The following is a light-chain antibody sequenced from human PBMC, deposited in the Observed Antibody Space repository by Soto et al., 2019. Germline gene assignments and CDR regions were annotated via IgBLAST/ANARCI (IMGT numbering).Light chain of an antibody. CDR1: QTISNY. CDR3: QQNYKNPLT. V-gene: IGKV1-39*01. CDR2: LAS. J-gene: IGKJ1*01. Sequence: DIQITPSPSTLSASVGDRVTITCRASQTISNYLNWYQQRPGKAPKLLIYLASSLSSGVPSKFSGSGSGTEFTLTISVLQPEDSATYYCQQNYKNPLTFGQGTKVDIK.